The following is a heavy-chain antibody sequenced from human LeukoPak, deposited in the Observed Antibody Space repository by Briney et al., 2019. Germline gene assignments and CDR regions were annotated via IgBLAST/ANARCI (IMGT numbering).Heavy chain of an antibody. Sequence: PRGSLRLSCAASGFTFSSYAVSWVRQAPGKGLEWVSAISGSGGSTYYADSVKGRFTISRDNSKNTLYLQMNSLRAEDTAVYYCAKDRFGYGGNSDYWGQGTLVTVSS. V-gene: IGHV3-23*01. D-gene: IGHD4-23*01. J-gene: IGHJ4*02. CDR1: GFTFSSYA. CDR2: ISGSGGST. CDR3: AKDRFGYGGNSDY.